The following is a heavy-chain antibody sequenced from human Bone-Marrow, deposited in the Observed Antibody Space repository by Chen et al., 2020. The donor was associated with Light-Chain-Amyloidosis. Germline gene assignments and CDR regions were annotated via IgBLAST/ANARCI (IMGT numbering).Heavy chain of an antibody. D-gene: IGHD5-12*01. J-gene: IGHJ4*02. CDR2: IYPDDSDA. CDR1: GYTFPNYW. CDR3: ARRRDGYNFDY. Sequence: EVQLEQSGPEVKKPGESLKIYCTGSGYTFPNYWLGWVRQMPGKGLEWMGVIYPDDSDARYSPSFEGQVTISADKSITTAYLQWRSLKASDTAMYYCARRRDGYNFDYWGQGTLVTVSS. V-gene: IGHV5-51*01.